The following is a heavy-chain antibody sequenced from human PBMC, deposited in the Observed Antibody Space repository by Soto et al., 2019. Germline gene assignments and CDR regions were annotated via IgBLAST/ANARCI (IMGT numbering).Heavy chain of an antibody. CDR3: ARVVPGAEAWFGP. Sequence: ASVKVSCKTSGYTFSNYGITWVRQAPGQPLGWLGWISLYSDGTNYAQKFQGRVSMTTDTSTTTAYMELRSLRSDDTAVYYCARVVPGAEAWFGPWGQGTLVTVSS. V-gene: IGHV1-18*01. J-gene: IGHJ5*02. CDR1: GYTFSNYG. D-gene: IGHD2-2*01. CDR2: ISLYSDGT.